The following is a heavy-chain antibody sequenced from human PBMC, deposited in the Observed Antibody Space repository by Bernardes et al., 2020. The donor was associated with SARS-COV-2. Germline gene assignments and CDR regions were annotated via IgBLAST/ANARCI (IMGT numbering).Heavy chain of an antibody. CDR1: GFTFSDYW. Sequence: GGSLRLSCAASGFTFSDYWMHWVRQTPGKGLEWVSRINTDGPTTNYADSVKGRFTISRDNAKNTLYLQMNSLRDEDTAVYYCTRAGSYRHDYWGQGTLVTVSS. J-gene: IGHJ4*02. CDR2: INTDGPTT. V-gene: IGHV3-74*01. D-gene: IGHD3-16*02. CDR3: TRAGSYRHDY.